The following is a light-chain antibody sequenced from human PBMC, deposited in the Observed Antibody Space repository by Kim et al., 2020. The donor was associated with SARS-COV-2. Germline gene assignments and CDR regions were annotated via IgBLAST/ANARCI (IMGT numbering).Light chain of an antibody. CDR3: SSYTSSSTPYV. J-gene: IGLJ1*01. Sequence: QSITISCTGASSDVGGYNYVTWYQQHPGKAPKLMIYDVSNRPSGVSNRFSGSKSGNTASLTISGLQAEDEADYYCSSYTSSSTPYVFGTGTKVTVL. V-gene: IGLV2-14*03. CDR1: SSDVGGYNY. CDR2: DVS.